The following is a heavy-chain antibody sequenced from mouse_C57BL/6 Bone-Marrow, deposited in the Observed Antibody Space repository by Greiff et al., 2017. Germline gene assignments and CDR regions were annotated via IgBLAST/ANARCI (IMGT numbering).Heavy chain of an antibody. V-gene: IGHV1-19*01. D-gene: IGHD2-3*01. CDR3: ARGDGYYCYWYFDV. Sequence: EVQLQQSGPVLVKPGASVKMSCKASGYTFTDYYMNWVKQSHGKSLEWIGVINPYNGGTSYNQKFKGKATLTVDKSSSTAYMELNSLTSEDSAVYYCARGDGYYCYWYFDVWGTGTTVTVSS. J-gene: IGHJ1*03. CDR1: GYTFTDYY. CDR2: INPYNGGT.